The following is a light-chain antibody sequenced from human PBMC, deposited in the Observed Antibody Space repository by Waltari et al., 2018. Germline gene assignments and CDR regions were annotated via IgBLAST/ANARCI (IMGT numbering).Light chain of an antibody. J-gene: IGKJ2*01. V-gene: IGKV4-1*01. CDR1: QSIFYRSNNKNY. CDR2: WAS. Sequence: DIVMTQSPDSLPVSLGERATFNCKSSQSIFYRSNNKNYLAWYQHKPGQPPKLLISWASTLASGVPYRFSGSGSGTDFTLTINSVQAGDVAVYYCQQYYEGPATFGQGTKLEIK. CDR3: QQYYEGPAT.